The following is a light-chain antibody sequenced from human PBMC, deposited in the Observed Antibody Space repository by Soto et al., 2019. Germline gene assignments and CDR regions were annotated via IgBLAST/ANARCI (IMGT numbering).Light chain of an antibody. Sequence: QSALTQPASVSGSPGQSITISCTGTSSDVGGYNYVSWYQQHPGKAPKLMIYEVSNRPSGVPNRFSGSKSGNTASLTISGLQAEDEADYYCSSYTSSTTLEVFGTGTKLTVL. CDR2: EVS. CDR1: SSDVGGYNY. J-gene: IGLJ1*01. CDR3: SSYTSSTTLEV. V-gene: IGLV2-14*01.